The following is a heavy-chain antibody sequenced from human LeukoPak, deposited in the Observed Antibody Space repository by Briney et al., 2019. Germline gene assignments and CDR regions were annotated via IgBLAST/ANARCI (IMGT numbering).Heavy chain of an antibody. J-gene: IGHJ5*02. Sequence: SETLSLTCAVYGGSFSGYYWSWIRQPPGRGLEWIGEINHSGSTNYNPSLKSRVTMSVDTSKNQFSLKLSSVTAADTAVYYCERDVHCSSTSCYGGNWFDPWGQGTLVTVSS. CDR1: GGSFSGYY. V-gene: IGHV4-34*01. CDR3: ERDVHCSSTSCYGGNWFDP. CDR2: INHSGST. D-gene: IGHD2-2*01.